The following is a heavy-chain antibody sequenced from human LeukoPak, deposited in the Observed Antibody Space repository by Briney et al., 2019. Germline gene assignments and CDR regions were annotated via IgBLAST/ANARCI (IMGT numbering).Heavy chain of an antibody. D-gene: IGHD2-21*01. CDR2: IYNSGTT. Sequence: PSETLSLTCTVSGDSINNYYWSWIRQPPGNGLEWIGFIYNSGTTNSNPSLKSRVTISVDTSKNQISLELRSVTTADTAVYYCARSAQRAVWWFDPRGQGALVTVSS. J-gene: IGHJ5*02. CDR1: GDSINNYY. V-gene: IGHV4-59*01. CDR3: ARSAQRAVWWFDP.